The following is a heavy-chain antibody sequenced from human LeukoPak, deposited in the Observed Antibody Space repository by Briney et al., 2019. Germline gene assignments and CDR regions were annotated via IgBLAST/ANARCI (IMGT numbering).Heavy chain of an antibody. D-gene: IGHD5-18*01. J-gene: IGHJ4*02. V-gene: IGHV4-39*01. CDR3: ARLEQLWLVAFDY. Sequence: PSETLSLTCTVSGGSISSSSYYWGWIRQPPGKGLEWIGSIYYSGSTYYNPSLKSRVTISVDTSKNQFSLKLSSVTAADTAVYYCARLEQLWLVAFDYWGQGTLVTVSS. CDR2: IYYSGST. CDR1: GGSISSSSYY.